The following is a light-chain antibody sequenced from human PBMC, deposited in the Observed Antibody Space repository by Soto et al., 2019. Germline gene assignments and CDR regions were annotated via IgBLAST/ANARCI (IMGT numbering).Light chain of an antibody. CDR1: QSVSNNY. CDR3: QQYGSSPGLFT. Sequence: EILLTQSPGSLSLSPGERATISCRASQSVSNNYLAWYQQKPGQAPRLLVYGASSRATGIPDRFSGSGSGTDFTLTISRLEPEDFAVYYCQQYGSSPGLFTFGPGTKVDIK. V-gene: IGKV3-20*01. J-gene: IGKJ3*01. CDR2: GAS.